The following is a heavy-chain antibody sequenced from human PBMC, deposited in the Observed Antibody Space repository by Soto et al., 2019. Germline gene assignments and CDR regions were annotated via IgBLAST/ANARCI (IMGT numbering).Heavy chain of an antibody. Sequence: QVQLVQSGPEVKKPGSSVKVSCKASGGTFSRYTINWVRQAPGQGLEWMGGITPMFGKPNYAQKFQVRVTINADEPTSTGYMEARSLRSDDAAIYYCARDGALYDSSAYYFLYWGQGALVAVSS. CDR2: ITPMFGKP. CDR1: GGTFSRYT. CDR3: ARDGALYDSSAYYFLY. D-gene: IGHD3-22*01. J-gene: IGHJ4*02. V-gene: IGHV1-69*01.